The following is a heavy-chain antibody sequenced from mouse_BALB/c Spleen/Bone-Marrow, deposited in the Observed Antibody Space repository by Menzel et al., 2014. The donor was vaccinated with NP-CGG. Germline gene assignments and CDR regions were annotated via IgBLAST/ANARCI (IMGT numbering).Heavy chain of an antibody. CDR1: GFTFSNYG. V-gene: IGHV5-6*02. CDR2: ISSGGSYT. J-gene: IGHJ4*01. D-gene: IGHD2-3*01. CDR3: ARRDGGPMDY. Sequence: EVKLMESGGDLVKPGGSLKLSCAASGFTFSNYGMSWVRQTPDKRLEWVATISSGGSYTYYPDSVKGRFTISRDNAKNTLYLQMGSLKSEDTAMYYCARRDGGPMDYWGQGTSVTVSS.